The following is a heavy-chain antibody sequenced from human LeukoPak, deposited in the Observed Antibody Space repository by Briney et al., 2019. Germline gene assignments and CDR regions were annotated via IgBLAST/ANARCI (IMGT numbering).Heavy chain of an antibody. D-gene: IGHD4-17*01. J-gene: IGHJ6*02. V-gene: IGHV4-34*01. Sequence: SETLSLTCAVYGGSFSGYYWSWIRQLPGKGLEWIGEINHSGSTNYNPSLKSRVTISVDTSKNQFSLKLSSVTAADTAVYYCARDYGDYVVGYYYGMDVWGQGTTVTVSS. CDR1: GGSFSGYY. CDR3: ARDYGDYVVGYYYGMDV. CDR2: INHSGST.